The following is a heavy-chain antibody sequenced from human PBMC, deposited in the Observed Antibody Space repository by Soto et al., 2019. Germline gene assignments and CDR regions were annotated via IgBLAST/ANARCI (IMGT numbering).Heavy chain of an antibody. D-gene: IGHD2-8*01. CDR2: INHSGST. V-gene: IGHV4-34*01. CDR3: ARGGGYCTNGVCYGRNWFDP. J-gene: IGHJ5*02. CDR1: GGSFSGYY. Sequence: SETLSLTCAVYGGSFSGYYWSWIRQPPGKGLEWIGEINHSGSTNYNPSLKSRVTISVDTSKNQFSLKLSSVTAADTAVYYCARGGGYCTNGVCYGRNWFDPCGQGTLVTVSS.